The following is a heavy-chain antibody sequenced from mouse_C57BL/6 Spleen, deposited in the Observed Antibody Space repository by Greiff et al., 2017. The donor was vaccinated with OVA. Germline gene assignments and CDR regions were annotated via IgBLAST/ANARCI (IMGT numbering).Heavy chain of an antibody. J-gene: IGHJ2*01. Sequence: QVQLQQSGAELVRPGASVTLSCKASGYTFTDYEMHWVKQTPVHGLEWIGAIDPETGGTAYNQKFKGKAILTADKSSSTAYMELRSLTSEDSAVYYCTSHYDAFDYWGQGTTLTVSS. V-gene: IGHV1-15*01. CDR3: TSHYDAFDY. CDR2: IDPETGGT. D-gene: IGHD2-4*01. CDR1: GYTFTDYE.